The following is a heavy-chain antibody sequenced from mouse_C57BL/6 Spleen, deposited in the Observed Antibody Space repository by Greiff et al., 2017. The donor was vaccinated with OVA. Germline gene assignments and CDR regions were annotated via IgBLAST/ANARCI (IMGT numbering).Heavy chain of an antibody. V-gene: IGHV1-76*01. CDR2: IYPGSGNT. J-gene: IGHJ4*01. D-gene: IGHD1-1*01. CDR1: GYTFTDYY. Sequence: VQLQQSGAELVRPGASVKLSCKASGYTFTDYYINWVKQRPGQGLEWIARIYPGSGNTYYNEKFKGKATLTAEKSSSTAYMQLSSLTSEDSAVYFCARTPRYYGSMDYWGQGTSVTVSS. CDR3: ARTPRYYGSMDY.